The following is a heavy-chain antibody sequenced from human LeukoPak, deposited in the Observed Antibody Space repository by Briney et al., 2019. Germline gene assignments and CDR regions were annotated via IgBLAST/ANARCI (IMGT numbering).Heavy chain of an antibody. J-gene: IGHJ6*03. CDR2: INHSGST. CDR1: GGSFSGYY. D-gene: IGHD3-9*01. V-gene: IGHV4-34*01. Sequence: SETLSLTCAVYGGSFSGYYWSWIRQPPGKGLEWIGEINHSGSTNYNPSLTSRVTISVDTSKNQFSLKLSPVTAADTAVYYCASTVRYFDWLGSSGYYYYMDVWGKGTTVTVSS. CDR3: ASTVRYFDWLGSSGYYYYMDV.